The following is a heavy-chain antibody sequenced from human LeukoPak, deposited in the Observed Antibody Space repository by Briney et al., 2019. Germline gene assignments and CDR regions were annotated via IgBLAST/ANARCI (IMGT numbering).Heavy chain of an antibody. CDR1: GYTFTGYY. CDR3: ARGRSDLGDPAADY. CDR2: IIPNSGGT. Sequence: ASVKVSCKASGYTFTGYYMHWVRQAPGQGLEWMGWIIPNSGGTNYALKFQGRVTMTRDTSISTAYMELSRLRSDGTTVYYCARGRSDLGDPAADYWGQGTLVTVSS. V-gene: IGHV1-2*02. D-gene: IGHD6-13*01. J-gene: IGHJ4*02.